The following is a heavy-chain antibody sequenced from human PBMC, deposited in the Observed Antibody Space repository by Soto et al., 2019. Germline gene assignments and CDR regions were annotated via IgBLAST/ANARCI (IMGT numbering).Heavy chain of an antibody. CDR3: ARSHLYYDSSGYPDY. V-gene: IGHV3-48*04. CDR2: ISSSGSTI. Sequence: PGGSLRLSCEASGFTFSIYSMNWVRQAPGKGLEWVSYISSSGSTIYYADSVKGRFTISRDNAKNSLYLQMNSLRAEDTAVYYCARSHLYYDSSGYPDYWGQGTLVTVSS. CDR1: GFTFSIYS. J-gene: IGHJ4*02. D-gene: IGHD3-22*01.